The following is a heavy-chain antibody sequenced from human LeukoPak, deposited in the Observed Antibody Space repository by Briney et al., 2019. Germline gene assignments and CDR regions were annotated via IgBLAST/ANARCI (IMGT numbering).Heavy chain of an antibody. Sequence: GGSLRLSWPASGFTFGRYGISGFRQPPGKGLKGGANIKQDGRKKQDGSEKNYVDSVKGRFTISRDNAKNSLYLQMNSLRAEDTAVYYCARSGRGVDSFYFYMDVWGKGTTVTVSS. D-gene: IGHD3-10*01. CDR3: ARSGRGVDSFYFYMDV. CDR1: GFTFGRYG. CDR2: IKQDGRKKQDGSEK. V-gene: IGHV3-7*01. J-gene: IGHJ6*03.